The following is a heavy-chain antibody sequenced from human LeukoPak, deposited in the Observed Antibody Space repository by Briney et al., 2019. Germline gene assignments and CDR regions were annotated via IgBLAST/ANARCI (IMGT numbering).Heavy chain of an antibody. Sequence: GGSLRLSCVASEFAFSRHAMHWVRQAPGKGLEWVAVIWRDSSEKHYADSVKGRFTVSRDNSKSTLYLEMNSLRAEDTAIYYCARDGSGTHLLCPIDWWGQGTPVTVSS. J-gene: IGHJ4*02. D-gene: IGHD1-26*01. V-gene: IGHV3-33*01. CDR3: ARDGSGTHLLCPIDW. CDR1: EFAFSRHA. CDR2: IWRDSSEK.